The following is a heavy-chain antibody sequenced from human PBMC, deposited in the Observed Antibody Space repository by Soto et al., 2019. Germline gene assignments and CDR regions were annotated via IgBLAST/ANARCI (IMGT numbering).Heavy chain of an antibody. D-gene: IGHD3-10*01. CDR2: ISGSGGRV. Sequence: EVQLLESGGGMVEPRGSLKLSCAASGFSFGTYVMNWVRQAPGKGLEWVSGISGSGGRVYSADSVKGRFTISRDNSRNTLYLQINSLRTDDTAVYYCARDGGGFNTLYYFDSWGQGTLVTVSS. V-gene: IGHV3-23*01. CDR3: ARDGGGFNTLYYFDS. J-gene: IGHJ4*02. CDR1: GFSFGTYV.